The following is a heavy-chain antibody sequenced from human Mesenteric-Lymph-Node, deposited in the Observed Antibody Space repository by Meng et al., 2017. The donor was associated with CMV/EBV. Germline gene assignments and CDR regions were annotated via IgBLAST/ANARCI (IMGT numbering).Heavy chain of an antibody. CDR3: GKGKPTRSLDT. Sequence: SCNASVCRVTHYSGHWLRQAPGQEPEAMGSINTNSGDAHSAQKFQGRVTMTRDKWIGTDYMELGRLRSDDTAEYYCGKGKPTRSLDTWGEGTLVTVSA. CDR1: VCRVTHYS. V-gene: IGHV1-2*02. J-gene: IGHJ5*02. CDR2: INTNSGDA.